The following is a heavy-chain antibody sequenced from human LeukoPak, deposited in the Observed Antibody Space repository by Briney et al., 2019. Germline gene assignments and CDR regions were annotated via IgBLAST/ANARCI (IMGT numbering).Heavy chain of an antibody. CDR2: INPNSGGT. J-gene: IGHJ4*02. CDR3: ARDKQWLVPSYFDY. Sequence: ASVKVSCKASGYTFTGYYMHWVRQAPGQGLEWMGWINPNSGGTNYAQKFQGRVTMTRDTSISTAYMELSRLRSDDTAVYYCARDKQWLVPSYFDYWGQGTLVTVSS. V-gene: IGHV1-2*02. D-gene: IGHD6-19*01. CDR1: GYTFTGYY.